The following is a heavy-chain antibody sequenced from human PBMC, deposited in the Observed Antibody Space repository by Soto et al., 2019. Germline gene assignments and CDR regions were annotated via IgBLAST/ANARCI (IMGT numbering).Heavy chain of an antibody. CDR2: ISGSGGST. D-gene: IGHD5-18*01. CDR1: GFTLSSYA. J-gene: IGHJ4*02. Sequence: GGSLRLSCAASGFTLSSYAMSWVRQAPGKGLEWVSGISGSGGSTYYADSVKGRFTISRDNAKNTLYLQMNSPRAEDTAVYYCAKGGYSYGQTYYFDYWGQGTLVTVSS. V-gene: IGHV3-23*01. CDR3: AKGGYSYGQTYYFDY.